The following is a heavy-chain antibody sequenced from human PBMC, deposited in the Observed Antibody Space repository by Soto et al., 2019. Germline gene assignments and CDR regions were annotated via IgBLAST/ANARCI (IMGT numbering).Heavy chain of an antibody. D-gene: IGHD3-10*01. CDR2: INQDGSEK. Sequence: PGGSLRLSCAASGFTFSSFWMSWVRQAPGEGLEWVANINQDGSEKYYVDSVKGRFTISRDNAKNSLYLQMNSLRAEDTAVYYCARDRGAMVRGVIILHWGQGTLVTVSS. CDR3: ARDRGAMVRGVIILH. J-gene: IGHJ4*02. CDR1: GFTFSSFW. V-gene: IGHV3-7*01.